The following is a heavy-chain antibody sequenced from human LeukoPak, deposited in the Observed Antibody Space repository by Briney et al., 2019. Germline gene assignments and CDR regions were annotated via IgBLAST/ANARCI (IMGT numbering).Heavy chain of an antibody. CDR3: TTADSSGYYFYVYYYMDV. CDR2: IKSKTDGGTT. Sequence: GGSLRLSCAASGFTFSNAWMSWVRQAPGKGLEWVGRIKSKTDGGTTDYAAPVKGRFTISRDDSKNTLYLQMNSLKTEDTAVYYCTTADSSGYYFYVYYYMDVWGKGTMVTVSS. V-gene: IGHV3-15*01. J-gene: IGHJ6*03. CDR1: GFTFSNAW. D-gene: IGHD3-22*01.